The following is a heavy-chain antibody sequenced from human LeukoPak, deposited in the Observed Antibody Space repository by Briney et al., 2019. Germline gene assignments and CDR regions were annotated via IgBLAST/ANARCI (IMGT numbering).Heavy chain of an antibody. D-gene: IGHD2-15*01. J-gene: IGHJ3*02. CDR1: GGSISSGSYY. CDR2: IYTSGST. Sequence: SETLSLTCSVSGGSISSGSYYWSWIRQPAGKGLEWIGRIYTSGSTNYNPSLKSRVTISVDTSKNQFSLKLSSVTAADTAVYYCARGDTLGAFDIWGQGTMVTVSS. V-gene: IGHV4-61*02. CDR3: ARGDTLGAFDI.